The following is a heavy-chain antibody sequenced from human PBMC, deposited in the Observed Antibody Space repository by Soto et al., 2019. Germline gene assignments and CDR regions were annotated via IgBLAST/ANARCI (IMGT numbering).Heavy chain of an antibody. CDR3: ANHGGFDF. V-gene: IGHV3-23*01. J-gene: IGHJ3*01. CDR2: ISIRGDYR. Sequence: EGQLLQSGGGLVQPGESLRLSCAASGFTFSISGMSWVRQAPGKGLEWVSSISIRGDYRYYADSVKGRFTISRDNSKNTLYLQMSSLTAEDTALYYCANHGGFDFWGQGTMVAVSS. D-gene: IGHD4-17*01. CDR1: GFTFSISG.